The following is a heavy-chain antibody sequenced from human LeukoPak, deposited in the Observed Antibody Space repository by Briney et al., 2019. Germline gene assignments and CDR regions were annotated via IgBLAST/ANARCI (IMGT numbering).Heavy chain of an antibody. CDR2: IYYSGST. CDR1: GGSISSYY. J-gene: IGHJ4*02. V-gene: IGHV4-59*01. Sequence: PSETLSLTCTVSGGSISSYYWSWIRQPPGKGLEWIGYIYYSGSTNYNPSLKSRVTISVDTSKNQFSLKLSSVTAADTAVYYCARDGDDYGDSYYFDYWGQGTLVTASS. D-gene: IGHD4-17*01. CDR3: ARDGDDYGDSYYFDY.